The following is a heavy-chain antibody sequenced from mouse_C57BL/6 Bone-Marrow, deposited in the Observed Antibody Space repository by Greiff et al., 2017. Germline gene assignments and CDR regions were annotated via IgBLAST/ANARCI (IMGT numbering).Heavy chain of an antibody. J-gene: IGHJ3*01. CDR1: GYSFTSYY. CDR3: AIYYGNPFAY. Sequence: QVQLQQSGPELVKPGASVKISCKASGYSFTSYYIHWVKQRPGQGLEWIGWIYPGSGNTKYNEKFKGKATLTADTSSSTAYTQLSSLTSEDSAVYYCAIYYGNPFAYWGQGTLVTVSA. D-gene: IGHD2-1*01. V-gene: IGHV1-66*01. CDR2: IYPGSGNT.